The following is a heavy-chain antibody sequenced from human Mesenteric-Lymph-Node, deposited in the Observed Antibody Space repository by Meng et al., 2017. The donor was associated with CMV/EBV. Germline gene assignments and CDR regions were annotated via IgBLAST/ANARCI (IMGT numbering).Heavy chain of an antibody. CDR1: GGSVSNNGAA. D-gene: IGHD5-24*01. Sequence: CAISGGSVSNNGAAWNWIRQSPSRGLEWLGRTYYRSKWYNDYAVSVKSRITINPDTSKNQFSLQLNSVTPEDTAVYYCVGIRDGYNHPWGQGTLVTVSS. CDR3: VGIRDGYNHP. J-gene: IGHJ5*02. CDR2: TYYRSKWYN. V-gene: IGHV6-1*01.